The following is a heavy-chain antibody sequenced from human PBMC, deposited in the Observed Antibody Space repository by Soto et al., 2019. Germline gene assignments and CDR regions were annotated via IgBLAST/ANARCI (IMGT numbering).Heavy chain of an antibody. CDR1: GGTFSGYA. J-gene: IGHJ4*02. CDR2: FVPLFGST. Sequence: QVQLVQSGAEVKKPGSSVKVSCQASGGTFSGYALTWVRQAPGQGLEWMGEFVPLFGSTNYAQKFAGRITIIADESTRTDYMELSTLRSEDTAVYYCATHSLGTSSPPYFDNWGQGTLVTVSS. D-gene: IGHD2-15*01. CDR3: ATHSLGTSSPPYFDN. V-gene: IGHV1-69*01.